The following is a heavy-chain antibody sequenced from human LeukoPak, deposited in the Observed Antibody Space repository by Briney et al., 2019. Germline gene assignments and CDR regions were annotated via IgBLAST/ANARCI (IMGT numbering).Heavy chain of an antibody. CDR3: VSGSLQSGYNFDY. Sequence: GGSLRLSCAASGLTFSSHWMHWIRQVPGKGLVWVSHIKYDGSATNYADSVKGRFTISRDNAKNTLYSQMNSLRAEDTAVYYCVSGSLQSGYNFDYWGQGALVTVSS. D-gene: IGHD3-3*01. CDR2: IKYDGSAT. V-gene: IGHV3-74*01. J-gene: IGHJ4*02. CDR1: GLTFSSHW.